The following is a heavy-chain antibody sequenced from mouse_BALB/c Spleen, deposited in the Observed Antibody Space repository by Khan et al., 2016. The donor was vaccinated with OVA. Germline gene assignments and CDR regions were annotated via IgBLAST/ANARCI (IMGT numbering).Heavy chain of an antibody. Sequence: EVQLVESGPGLVKPSQSLSLTCTVTGYSITSGYGWNWIRQFPGNKLEWMGYISYSGSTNYNPSLKSRISITRDTSKNQFFLQLNSVTTEDPATYYCARTARKKYWGQGTTLTVSS. CDR1: GYSITSGYG. D-gene: IGHD1-2*01. CDR2: ISYSGST. V-gene: IGHV3-2*02. CDR3: ARTARKKY. J-gene: IGHJ2*01.